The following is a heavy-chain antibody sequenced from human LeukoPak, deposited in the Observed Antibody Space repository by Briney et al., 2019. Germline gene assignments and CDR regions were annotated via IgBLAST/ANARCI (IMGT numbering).Heavy chain of an antibody. Sequence: GGSLRLSCAASGFTFSSYGMHWVRQAPGKGLEWVAFIRYDGSNKYYADSVKGRFTISRDNSKNTLYLQMNSLRAEDTAVYYCAREHVYYDILTGSFRPLGYWGQGTLVTVSS. J-gene: IGHJ4*02. CDR3: AREHVYYDILTGSFRPLGY. CDR2: IRYDGSNK. V-gene: IGHV3-30*02. D-gene: IGHD3-9*01. CDR1: GFTFSSYG.